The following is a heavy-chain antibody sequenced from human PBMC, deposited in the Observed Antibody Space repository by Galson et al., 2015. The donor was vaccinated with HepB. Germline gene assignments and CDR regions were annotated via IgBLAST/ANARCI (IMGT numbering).Heavy chain of an antibody. J-gene: IGHJ4*02. CDR3: ARNWGIAAAGTTPGY. CDR1: GYSLTSYW. Sequence: QSGAEVKKPGESLRISCKGSGYSLTSYWISWVRQMPGKGLEWMGRIDPSDSYTNYSPSFQGHVTISADKSISTAYLQWSSLKASDTAMYYCARNWGIAAAGTTPGYWGQGTLVTVSS. V-gene: IGHV5-10-1*01. D-gene: IGHD6-13*01. CDR2: IDPSDSYT.